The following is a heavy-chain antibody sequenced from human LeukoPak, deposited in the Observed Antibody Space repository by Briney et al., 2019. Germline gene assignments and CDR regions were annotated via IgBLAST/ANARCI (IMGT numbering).Heavy chain of an antibody. CDR1: GFTFSSYW. Sequence: GGSLRLSCAASGFTFSSYWMHWVRQAPGKGLVWVSRINSDGSSTSYADSVKGRFTISRANAKNTLYLQMNSLRAEDTAVYYCATGRVVITRDYFDYWGQGTLVTVSS. CDR3: ATGRVVITRDYFDY. V-gene: IGHV3-74*01. D-gene: IGHD3-22*01. CDR2: INSDGSST. J-gene: IGHJ4*02.